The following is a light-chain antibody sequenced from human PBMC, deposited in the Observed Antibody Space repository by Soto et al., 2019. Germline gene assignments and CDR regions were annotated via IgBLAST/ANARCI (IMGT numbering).Light chain of an antibody. J-gene: IGKJ5*01. CDR2: AAS. CDR1: QGIRSW. V-gene: IGKV1-12*01. Sequence: DIQMTQSPSSASASVGDRVAITCRASQGIRSWLAWYQQKPGNTPKLLIYAASSLQSGVPSRFSGSGSGTDFTLTISSLQPEDSATYYCQQANSFPRTFGQGTRLEI. CDR3: QQANSFPRT.